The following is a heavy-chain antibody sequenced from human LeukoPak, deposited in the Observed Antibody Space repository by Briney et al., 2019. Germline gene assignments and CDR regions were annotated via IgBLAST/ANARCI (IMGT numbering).Heavy chain of an antibody. J-gene: IGHJ4*02. V-gene: IGHV1-69*13. Sequence: GASVKVSCKASGYTFTSYGISWVRQAPGQGLEWMGGIIPIFGTANYAQKFQGRVTITADESTSTAYMELSSLRSEDTAVYYCARGARGFGGGVLNYYFDYWGQGTLVTVSS. D-gene: IGHD2-21*01. CDR2: IIPIFGTA. CDR3: ARGARGFGGGVLNYYFDY. CDR1: GYTFTSYG.